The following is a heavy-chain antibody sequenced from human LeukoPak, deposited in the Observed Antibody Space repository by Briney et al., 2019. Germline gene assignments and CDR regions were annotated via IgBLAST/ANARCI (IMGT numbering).Heavy chain of an antibody. Sequence: APVKVSCKASGYTFTEYAMHWVRLAPGHGLEWMGWMNPNSGNTGYAQKFQGRVTITRNTSISTAYMELSSLRSEDTAVYYCARGFRGVTGYYDYYYMDVWGKGTTVTVSS. V-gene: IGHV1-8*03. D-gene: IGHD3-9*01. J-gene: IGHJ6*03. CDR2: MNPNSGNT. CDR3: ARGFRGVTGYYDYYYMDV. CDR1: GYTFTEYA.